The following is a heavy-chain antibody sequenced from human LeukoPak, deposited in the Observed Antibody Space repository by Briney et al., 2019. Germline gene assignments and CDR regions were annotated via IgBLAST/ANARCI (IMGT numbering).Heavy chain of an antibody. CDR2: ISSSGSTI. CDR3: ARDRGSGSFWSRNDY. Sequence: GGSLRLSCAASGFTFSSYEMNWVRQAPGKGLEWVSYISSSGSTIYYADSVKGRFTISRDNAKNSLYLQMNSLRAEDTAVYYCARDRGSGSFWSRNDYWGQGTLVTVSS. CDR1: GFTFSSYE. J-gene: IGHJ4*02. D-gene: IGHD3-10*01. V-gene: IGHV3-48*03.